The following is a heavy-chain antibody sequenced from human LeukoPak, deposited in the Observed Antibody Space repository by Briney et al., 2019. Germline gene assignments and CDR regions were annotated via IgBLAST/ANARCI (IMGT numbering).Heavy chain of an antibody. CDR2: INRDGSSA. J-gene: IGHJ4*02. CDR3: ASASRSGYDDH. V-gene: IGHV3-74*03. Sequence: PGGSLILSCAASGFTFSSYWMHCVRQVPGKGLVWVSRINRDGSSATYADSVRGRFTISRDNAKNTLYLQMNSLSAEDTAVYYCASASRSGYDDHWGQGTLVTVST. D-gene: IGHD3-3*01. CDR1: GFTFSSYW.